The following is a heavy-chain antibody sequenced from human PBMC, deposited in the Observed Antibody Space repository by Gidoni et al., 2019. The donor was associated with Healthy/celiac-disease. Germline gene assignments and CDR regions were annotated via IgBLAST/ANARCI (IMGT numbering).Heavy chain of an antibody. CDR3: ARGRSSAYLDY. Sequence: QVQLVESGGGVVQPGRSLRLSCAASGFTFSSYGMHWVRQAPGKGLEGVAVIWYDGSNKYYADSVKGRFTISRDNSKNTLYLQMNSLRAEDTAEYYCARGRSSAYLDYWGQGTLVTVSS. CDR1: GFTFSSYG. CDR2: IWYDGSNK. V-gene: IGHV3-33*01. D-gene: IGHD6-25*01. J-gene: IGHJ4*02.